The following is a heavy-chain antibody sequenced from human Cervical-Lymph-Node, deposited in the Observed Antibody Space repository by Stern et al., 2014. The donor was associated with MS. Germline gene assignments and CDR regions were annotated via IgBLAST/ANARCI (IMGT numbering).Heavy chain of an antibody. V-gene: IGHV1-69*01. Sequence: QMQLVQSGAEVKKPGSSVKVSCKASGDSFSTYTISWVRKAPGQGLEWMGGIDPMFRTPNYAQKFQGRVTITADESTSTAYMKLSGLRSEDTATYFCARDQGGIAADWGQGTRVTVSS. CDR3: ARDQGGIAAD. CDR2: IDPMFRTP. D-gene: IGHD6-13*01. CDR1: GDSFSTYT. J-gene: IGHJ4*02.